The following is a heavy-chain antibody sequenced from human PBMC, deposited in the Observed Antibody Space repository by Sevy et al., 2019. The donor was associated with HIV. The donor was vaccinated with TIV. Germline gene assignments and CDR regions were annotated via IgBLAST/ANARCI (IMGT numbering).Heavy chain of an antibody. CDR1: GGSITSLY. Sequence: SETLSLTCTVSGGSITSLYWNWIRQPPGKGLEWIANIYYNGHINYNPSLKSRVTLSLETSKNQFSLRLSSVTAADTAMYYCAGENAWGRGYSWGQGTLVTVS. V-gene: IGHV4-59*08. CDR3: AGENAWGRGYS. CDR2: IYYNGHI. D-gene: IGHD1-26*01. J-gene: IGHJ4*02.